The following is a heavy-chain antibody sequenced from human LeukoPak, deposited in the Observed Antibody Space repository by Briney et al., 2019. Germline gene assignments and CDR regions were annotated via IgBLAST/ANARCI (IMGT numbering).Heavy chain of an antibody. V-gene: IGHV4-59*01. D-gene: IGHD4-17*01. CDR1: GGSISSYY. CDR2: IYYSGST. Sequence: SETLSLTCTVSGGSISSYYWSWIRQPPGKGLEWIGYIYYSGSTNYNPSLRSRVTISVDTSKNQFSLKLSSVTAADTAVYYCARDRGSHGDYSFDYWGQGTLVTVSS. J-gene: IGHJ4*02. CDR3: ARDRGSHGDYSFDY.